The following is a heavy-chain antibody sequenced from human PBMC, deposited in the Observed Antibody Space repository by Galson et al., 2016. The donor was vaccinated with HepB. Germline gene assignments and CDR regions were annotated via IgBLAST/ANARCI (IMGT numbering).Heavy chain of an antibody. J-gene: IGHJ4*02. CDR2: ISGYNGNT. D-gene: IGHD4/OR15-4a*01. Sequence: SVKVSCKATGYTFTNFGIRWVRRAPGQGLDWLGWISGYNGNTHYAQKFQGRVTMTTDTSTSTAYLELRSLRPDDTAVYYCARDSSANYYLADDFWGQGTLVTVSS. V-gene: IGHV1-18*01. CDR3: ARDSSANYYLADDF. CDR1: GYTFTNFG.